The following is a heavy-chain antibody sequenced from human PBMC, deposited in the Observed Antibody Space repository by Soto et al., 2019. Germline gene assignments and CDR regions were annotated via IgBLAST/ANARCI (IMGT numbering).Heavy chain of an antibody. CDR3: ARDRRDGSKRYFEF. CDR1: GVSITSYF. D-gene: IGHD3-9*01. V-gene: IGHV4-59*01. CDR2: ISFSGAT. Sequence: SETLSLTCTVSGVSITSYFWSWIRQTPGKGLDWIGSISFSGATYSNPSLKGRAALSVDTSENHLSLTLNSVTSADTAVYFCARDRRDGSKRYFEFWGQGNPVTVSS. J-gene: IGHJ4*02.